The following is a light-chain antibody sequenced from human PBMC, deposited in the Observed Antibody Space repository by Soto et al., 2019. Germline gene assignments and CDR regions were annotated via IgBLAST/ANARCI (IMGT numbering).Light chain of an antibody. CDR1: QSVSSY. Sequence: EIVLTQSPATLSLSPEERATLSCRASQSVSSYLAWYQQKPGQAPRLLIYDASNRATGIPARFSGSGSGTAFTLTISSLEPEDFAVYYCQQRSNWPPGLTFGGGTKVEIK. CDR2: DAS. J-gene: IGKJ4*01. CDR3: QQRSNWPPGLT. V-gene: IGKV3-11*01.